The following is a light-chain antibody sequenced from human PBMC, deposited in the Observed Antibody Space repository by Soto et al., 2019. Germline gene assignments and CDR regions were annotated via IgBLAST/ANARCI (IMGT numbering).Light chain of an antibody. CDR2: GNS. CDR1: SSNIGAGYD. V-gene: IGLV1-40*01. J-gene: IGLJ1*01. Sequence: QSVLTQPPSVSGAPGQRVTISCTWSSSNIGAGYDVHWYQQLPGTAPKLLIYGNSTRPSGVPDRFSGSKSGTSASLAITGLQAEDEAVYYCQSYDSSLSAYVFGTGTKVTVL. CDR3: QSYDSSLSAYV.